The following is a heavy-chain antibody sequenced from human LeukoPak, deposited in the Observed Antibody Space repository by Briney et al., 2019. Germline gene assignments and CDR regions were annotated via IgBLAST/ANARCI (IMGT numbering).Heavy chain of an antibody. Sequence: PSETLSLTCTVSGGSISSYYWSWIRQPPGKGLEWIGYIYYSGSTNYNPSLKSRVTISVDTSKNQFSLKLSSVTAADTAVYYCARYLGKYYDILTGYPTGDYMDVWGKGTTVTVS. D-gene: IGHD3-9*01. CDR1: GGSISSYY. CDR3: ARYLGKYYDILTGYPTGDYMDV. CDR2: IYYSGST. J-gene: IGHJ6*03. V-gene: IGHV4-59*01.